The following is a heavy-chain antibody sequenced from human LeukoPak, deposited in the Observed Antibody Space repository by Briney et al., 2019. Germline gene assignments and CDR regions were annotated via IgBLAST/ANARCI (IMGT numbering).Heavy chain of an antibody. D-gene: IGHD3-16*01. CDR2: SSSSSSYI. CDR1: GFTFSSYS. V-gene: IGHV3-21*01. CDR3: ARVRGGGDY. J-gene: IGHJ4*02. Sequence: PGGSLRLSCAASGFTFSSYSMNLVRQAPGKGLEWVSSSSSSSSYIYYSDSVKGRFTISTDNAKKSLYLQMNSLRAEDTAVYYCARVRGGGDYWGQGTLVTVSS.